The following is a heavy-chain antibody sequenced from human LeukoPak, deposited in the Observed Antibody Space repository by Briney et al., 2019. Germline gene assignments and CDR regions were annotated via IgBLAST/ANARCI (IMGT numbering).Heavy chain of an antibody. V-gene: IGHV3-7*01. CDR2: IKQDGSEK. D-gene: IGHD1-26*01. Sequence: GGSLRLSCAASGFTFSSYWMSWVRQAPGKGLEWVANIKQDGSEKYYVDSVKGRFTISRDNAKNSLYLQMNSLRAEDTAVYYCARDSNLGKLLRFVAFDIWGQGTMVTVSS. CDR3: ARDSNLGKLLRFVAFDI. J-gene: IGHJ3*02. CDR1: GFTFSSYW.